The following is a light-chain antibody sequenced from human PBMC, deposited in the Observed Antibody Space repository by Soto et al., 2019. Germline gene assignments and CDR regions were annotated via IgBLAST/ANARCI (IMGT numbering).Light chain of an antibody. CDR1: SGSVSTDYY. CDR3: VLYMGSGISV. J-gene: IGLJ3*02. Sequence: QTVVTQEPSLSASPGGTVTLTCGLSSGSVSTDYYPTWCQQTPGQAPRTLIYTTTTRSSGVPDRFSGSILGNKAALTITGVQADDESDYYCVLYMGSGISVFGGGTKVTVL. CDR2: TTT. V-gene: IGLV8-61*01.